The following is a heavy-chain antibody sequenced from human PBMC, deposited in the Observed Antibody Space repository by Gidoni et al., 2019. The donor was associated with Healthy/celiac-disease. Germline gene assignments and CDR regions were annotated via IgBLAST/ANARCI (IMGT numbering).Heavy chain of an antibody. Sequence: EVQLLESGGGLVQPGGSLRLSCAASGFTFSSYTMSWVRQAPGKGLEWVSAISGSGGRKYYADSVKGRFTISRDNSKNTLYLQMNSLRAEDTAVYYCAKAGSWYGDGMDVWGQGTTVTVSS. CDR3: AKAGSWYGDGMDV. V-gene: IGHV3-23*01. J-gene: IGHJ6*02. D-gene: IGHD6-13*01. CDR2: ISGSGGRK. CDR1: GFTFSSYT.